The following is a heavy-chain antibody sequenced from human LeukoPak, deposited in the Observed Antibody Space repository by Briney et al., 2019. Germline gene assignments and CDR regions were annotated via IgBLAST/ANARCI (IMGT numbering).Heavy chain of an antibody. Sequence: ASVKVSCKASGYTFTTYGISWVRQAPGQGLEWMGWISAYNGNTNYAQKLQGRVTMTTDTSTSTAYMELRSLRSDDTAVYYCARGVAVAGTLYYYYGMDVWGQGTTVTVSS. CDR2: ISAYNGNT. D-gene: IGHD6-19*01. CDR3: ARGVAVAGTLYYYYGMDV. CDR1: GYTFTTYG. V-gene: IGHV1-18*01. J-gene: IGHJ6*02.